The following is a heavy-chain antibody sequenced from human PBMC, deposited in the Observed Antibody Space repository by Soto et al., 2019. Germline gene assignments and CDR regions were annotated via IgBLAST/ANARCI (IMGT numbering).Heavy chain of an antibody. Sequence: GEALKISCKGSGYSFTSYWICLVREMPGKCLVWMGIIYPGDSDTSYSRSFQGQVTISADKSISTAYLQWSRLKASETAMYYCARHKKRAAANKAYYYGMDVWGQGTTVTVSS. CDR3: ARHKKRAAANKAYYYGMDV. V-gene: IGHV5-51*01. D-gene: IGHD6-13*01. CDR1: GYSFTSYW. J-gene: IGHJ6*02. CDR2: IYPGDSDT.